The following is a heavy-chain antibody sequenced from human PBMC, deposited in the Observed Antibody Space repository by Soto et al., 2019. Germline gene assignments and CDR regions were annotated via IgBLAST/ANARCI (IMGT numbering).Heavy chain of an antibody. J-gene: IGHJ4*02. D-gene: IGHD2-15*01. V-gene: IGHV3-72*01. CDR3: ARGGRGTRYFDY. Sequence: EVQLVESGGGLVQPGRSLRLSCAASGFTFSDYYMDWVRQAPGQGLEWVGRSRDKASIYTTEYAASVRGRFTISRDDSKTSLYLQMNSLKTEDTAVYYCARGGRGTRYFDYWGQGTLVAVSS. CDR1: GFTFSDYY. CDR2: SRDKASIYTT.